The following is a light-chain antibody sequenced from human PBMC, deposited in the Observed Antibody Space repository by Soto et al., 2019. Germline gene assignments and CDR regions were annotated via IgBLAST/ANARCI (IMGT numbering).Light chain of an antibody. J-gene: IGKJ4*01. CDR1: QSVGRNY. CDR3: QQYASSPLT. CDR2: GAS. Sequence: EIVLTQSPGTLSLSPGERATLSCRASQSVGRNYLAWYQQKLGQAPRLLIHGASSRATGIPDRFSGSGSGTDFILTISRVEPEDFAVDYGQQYASSPLTFGGGTKVEIK. V-gene: IGKV3-20*01.